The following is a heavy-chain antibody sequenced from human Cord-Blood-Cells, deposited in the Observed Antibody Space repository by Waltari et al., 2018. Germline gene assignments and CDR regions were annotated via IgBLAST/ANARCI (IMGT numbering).Heavy chain of an antibody. V-gene: IGHV1-2*04. CDR3: ARSASLGSLRYFDY. Sequence: CKASGYTFTGYYMHWVRQAPGQGLEWMGWINPNSGGTNYAQKFQGWVTMTRDTSISTAYMELSRLRSDDTAVYYCARSASLGSLRYFDYWGQGTLVTVSS. CDR2: INPNSGGT. D-gene: IGHD3-16*01. CDR1: GYTFTGYY. J-gene: IGHJ4*02.